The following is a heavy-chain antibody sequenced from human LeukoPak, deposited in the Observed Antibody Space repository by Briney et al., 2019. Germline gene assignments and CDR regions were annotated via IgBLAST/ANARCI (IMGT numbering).Heavy chain of an antibody. D-gene: IGHD2-21*01. CDR3: ARDSPYKLWAVFDL. Sequence: PGGSLRLSCEASGFTFEDYGMTWVRQRPGKGLEYVCEINWNGDNPVYENSLRGRFTISRDNAKNSVYLQMSSLRPDDTAVYFCARDSPYKLWAVFDLWGQGSLVTVSS. CDR2: INWNGDNP. V-gene: IGHV3-20*04. J-gene: IGHJ5*02. CDR1: GFTFEDYG.